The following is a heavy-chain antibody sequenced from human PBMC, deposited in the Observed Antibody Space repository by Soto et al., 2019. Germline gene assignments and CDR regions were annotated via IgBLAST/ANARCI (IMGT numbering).Heavy chain of an antibody. CDR2: IKEDGSKQ. J-gene: IGHJ4*02. CDR1: GFTFSYYW. CDR3: ARTSEFDY. V-gene: IGHV3-7*01. D-gene: IGHD3-10*01. Sequence: PGGSLRLSCAASGFTFSYYWMSWVRQAPGKGLEWVANIKEDGSKQYYVDSVKGRFTISRDNAKNSLSLQMSSLRAEDTAVYFCARTSEFDYWGQGTLVTVSS.